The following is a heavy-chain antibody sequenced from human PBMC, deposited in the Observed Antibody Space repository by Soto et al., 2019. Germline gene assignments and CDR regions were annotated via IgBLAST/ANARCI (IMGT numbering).Heavy chain of an antibody. V-gene: IGHV3-30*18. CDR3: VKGSEIARQELDY. J-gene: IGHJ4*02. CDR2: ISFDGNDK. D-gene: IGHD3-3*01. Sequence: QVQLVESGGGVVQPGRSLRLSCAASGFSFSNCGMHWVRQAPGKGLEWVAAISFDGNDKYYSESVKGRFTISRDNSKNTLFLQMNSLRVEDTDVYYCVKGSEIARQELDYWGQGTLVTVS. CDR1: GFSFSNCG.